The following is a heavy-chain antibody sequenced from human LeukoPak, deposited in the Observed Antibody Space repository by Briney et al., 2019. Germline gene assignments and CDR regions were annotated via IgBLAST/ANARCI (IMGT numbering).Heavy chain of an antibody. D-gene: IGHD6-19*01. CDR2: IYTYNGNA. CDR1: GYTFSAYG. CDR3: ARDSSPVAGVGLF. J-gene: IGHJ4*02. V-gene: IGHV1-18*01. Sequence: ASVKVSCKASGYTFSAYGISWVRRAPGQGLEWMGWIYTYNGNANYAEHLQGRVTLTSDSSTTTVYMELRNLTSDDTAVYYCARDSSPVAGVGLFWGQGTLVTVSS.